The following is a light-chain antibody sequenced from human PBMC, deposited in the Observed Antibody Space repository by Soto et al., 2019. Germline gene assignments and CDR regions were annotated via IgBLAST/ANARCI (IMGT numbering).Light chain of an antibody. V-gene: IGKV1-39*01. CDR2: AAS. CDR1: QDISNY. Sequence: DIQMTQSPSSLSASVGDRVTITCRASQDISNYLSWYQHKPGKAPKVLIYAASSFQSGVPSRFSGSGSGTDFTLTISSLQPEDFATYYCQQSYSTFPAFGQGTKVEIK. J-gene: IGKJ1*01. CDR3: QQSYSTFPA.